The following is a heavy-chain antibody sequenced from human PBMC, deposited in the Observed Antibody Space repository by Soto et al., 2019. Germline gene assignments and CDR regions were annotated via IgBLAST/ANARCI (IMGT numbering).Heavy chain of an antibody. Sequence: ASVKVSCKASGYTFTSYAMHWVRQAPGQRLEWMGWINAGNGNTKYSQKFQGRVTITRDTSASTAYMELSSLRPEDTAVYYCARDGGGYCSSTSCSPYYFDYWGQGTLVTVSS. D-gene: IGHD2-2*03. CDR2: INAGNGNT. CDR3: ARDGGGYCSSTSCSPYYFDY. CDR1: GYTFTSYA. J-gene: IGHJ4*02. V-gene: IGHV1-3*01.